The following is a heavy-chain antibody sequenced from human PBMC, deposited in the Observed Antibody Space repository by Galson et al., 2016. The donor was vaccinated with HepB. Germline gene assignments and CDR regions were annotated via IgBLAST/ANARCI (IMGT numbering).Heavy chain of an antibody. D-gene: IGHD2-21*02. V-gene: IGHV1-46*01. CDR1: GYIITNYY. Sequence: SVKVSCKASGYIITNYYMHWVRQAPGQGLEWMGLINPLDGTTAYAQKFQGRATLTRDTSTNTLYLSLDGLTSDDSAVYFCASEVGFYHCIDYWGQGTLVAVSS. J-gene: IGHJ4*02. CDR3: ASEVGFYHCIDY. CDR2: INPLDGTT.